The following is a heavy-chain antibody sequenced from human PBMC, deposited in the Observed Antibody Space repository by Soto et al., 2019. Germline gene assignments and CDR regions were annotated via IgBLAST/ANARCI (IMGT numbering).Heavy chain of an antibody. D-gene: IGHD1-7*01. CDR1: GSIFSGYG. V-gene: IGHV3-33*01. J-gene: IGHJ4*02. Sequence: QKYLVESGGGVVQPGGSLRLSCVASGSIFSGYGMHWVRQAPGKGLEWVAVIWYDGSNKYYADSVKGRFTISRDNSKNMLYLQMVSLRAEDTAVYYCARDGIGGTVFRGFCVYWGQGTLVTVSS. CDR2: IWYDGSNK. CDR3: ARDGIGGTVFRGFCVY.